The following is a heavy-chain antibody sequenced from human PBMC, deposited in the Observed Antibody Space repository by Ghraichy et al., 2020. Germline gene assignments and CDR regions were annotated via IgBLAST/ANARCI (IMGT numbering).Heavy chain of an antibody. CDR2: IDWDDDK. Sequence: SGPTLVKPTQTLTLTCTFSGFSLSTSGMRVSWIRQPPGKALEWLARIDWDDDKFYSTSLKTRLTISKDTSKNQVVLTMTNMDPLDTATYYCARIRWGSGWVFNYWGQGTLVTVSS. CDR3: ARIRWGSGWVFNY. V-gene: IGHV2-70*04. J-gene: IGHJ4*02. CDR1: GFSLSTSGMR. D-gene: IGHD6-19*01.